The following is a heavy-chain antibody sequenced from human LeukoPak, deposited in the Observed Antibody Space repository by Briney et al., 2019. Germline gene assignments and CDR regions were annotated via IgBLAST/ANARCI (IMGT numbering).Heavy chain of an antibody. CDR1: GFTCANYA. J-gene: IGHJ4*02. CDR3: AKGDRGHCTGVKCYPFDY. CDR2: ITGTGGRGGI. V-gene: IGHV3-23*01. Sequence: GGSLRLSCVASGFTCANYAMNWVRQAPGKRLEWVASITGTGGRGGIYYADSVKGRFTISRDNSKNTLFLQMSSLRAEDTAVYHCAKGDRGHCTGVKCYPFDYWGQGTVVTVSS. D-gene: IGHD2-8*02.